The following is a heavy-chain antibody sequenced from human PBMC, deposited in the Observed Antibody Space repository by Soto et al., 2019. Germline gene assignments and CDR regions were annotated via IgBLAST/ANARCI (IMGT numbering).Heavy chain of an antibody. D-gene: IGHD4-4*01. CDR3: TTDKAVTDVPYYYYSGMDV. Sequence: EVQLVESGGGLVKPGGSLRLSCAASGFTFSNAWMSWVRQAPGKGLEWVGRIKSKTDGGTTDYAAPVKGRFTISRDDSKNTLYLQMNSLKPVDTAVYYCTTDKAVTDVPYYYYSGMDVWGQGTAVTVSS. V-gene: IGHV3-15*01. J-gene: IGHJ6*02. CDR2: IKSKTDGGTT. CDR1: GFTFSNAW.